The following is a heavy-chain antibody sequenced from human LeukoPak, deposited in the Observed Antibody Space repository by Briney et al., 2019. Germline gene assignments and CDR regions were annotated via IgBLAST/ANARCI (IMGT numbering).Heavy chain of an antibody. J-gene: IGHJ4*02. Sequence: SETLSLTCVVSGGSVSGYYWGWIRQPPGRGLEWIGYVYYSGSTNYNPSFKSRITISVDTSRNQFSLQLSSVTAADTAVHHCARIHRYCSGGACYVLDNWGQGTLVAVSS. CDR2: VYYSGST. V-gene: IGHV4-59*02. CDR3: ARIHRYCSGGACYVLDN. CDR1: GGSVSGYY. D-gene: IGHD2-15*01.